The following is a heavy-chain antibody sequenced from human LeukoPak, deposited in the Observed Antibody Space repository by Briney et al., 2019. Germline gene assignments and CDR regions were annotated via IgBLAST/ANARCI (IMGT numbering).Heavy chain of an antibody. CDR2: SFDGINE. V-gene: IGHV3-30*01. CDR3: ARSDLTTIFGVVDF. J-gene: IGHJ4*02. Sequence: SFDGINEYYAASVKGRFTISRDNSKNPLHLQMNSLRAEDTAVYFCARSDLTTIFGVVDFWGQGTLVAV. D-gene: IGHD3-3*01.